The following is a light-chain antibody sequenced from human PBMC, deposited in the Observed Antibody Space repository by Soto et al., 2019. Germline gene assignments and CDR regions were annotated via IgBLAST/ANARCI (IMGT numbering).Light chain of an antibody. CDR2: DVS. Sequence: SALTQPAPVSGSPGQSITISCTGPSGDVGGYNYASWYQQHPGKAPNLMIYDVSNRPSGVSNRFSGSKSGNTASLTISGLQAEDEADYYCSSYTSSSTRVFGGGTKLTVL. V-gene: IGLV2-14*01. CDR1: SGDVGGYNY. CDR3: SSYTSSSTRV. J-gene: IGLJ2*01.